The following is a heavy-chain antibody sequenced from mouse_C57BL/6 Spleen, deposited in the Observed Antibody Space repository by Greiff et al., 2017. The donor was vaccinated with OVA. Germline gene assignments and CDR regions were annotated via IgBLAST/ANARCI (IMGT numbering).Heavy chain of an antibody. CDR3: ARKMDC. J-gene: IGHJ4*01. Sequence: QVQLQQPGAELVKPGASAKMSCKASGYTFTSYWITWVKQRPGQGPEWIGDIYPGSGSTNYNEKFQSKATLTVDTSSSTAYMQLSSLTSEDSAVYYCARKMDCWGQGTSVTASS. CDR1: GYTFTSYW. V-gene: IGHV1-55*01. CDR2: IYPGSGST.